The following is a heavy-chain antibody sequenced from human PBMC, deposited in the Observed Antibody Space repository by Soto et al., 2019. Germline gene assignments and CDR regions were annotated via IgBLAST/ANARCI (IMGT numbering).Heavy chain of an antibody. V-gene: IGHV1-69*13. J-gene: IGHJ5*02. CDR2: IIPIFGTA. Sequence: VKVSCKGSGGTFSSYAISWVRQAPGQGLEWMGGIIPIFGTANYAQKFQGRVTITADESTSTAYMELSSLRSEDTAVYYCARTFNPYYDILTGYYPPSGWFDPWGQGTLVTVSS. CDR1: GGTFSSYA. D-gene: IGHD3-9*01. CDR3: ARTFNPYYDILTGYYPPSGWFDP.